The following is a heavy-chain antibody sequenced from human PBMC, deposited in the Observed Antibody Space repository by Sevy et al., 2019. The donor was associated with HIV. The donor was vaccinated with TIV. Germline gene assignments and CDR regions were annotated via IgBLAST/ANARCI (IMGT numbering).Heavy chain of an antibody. D-gene: IGHD3-9*01. CDR1: GFTFSSYS. J-gene: IGHJ3*02. CDR3: ASLSGSSYWGAFDI. V-gene: IGHV3-7*01. Sequence: GGSLRLSCAASGFTFSSYSMNWVRQAPGKGLEWAANIKQDGSEKYYVDSVKRRFTISRDNAKNSLYLQMNSLRAEDTAVYYCASLSGSSYWGAFDIWGQGTMVTVSS. CDR2: IKQDGSEK.